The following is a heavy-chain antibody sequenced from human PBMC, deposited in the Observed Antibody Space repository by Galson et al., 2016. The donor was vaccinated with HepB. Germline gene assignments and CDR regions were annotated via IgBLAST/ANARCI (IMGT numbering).Heavy chain of an antibody. CDR3: ARGIRIVGASSYLLDF. CDR2: MNPKSGNT. Sequence: SVTVSCKASGYTFTDYDINWVRQPTGQRLEWMGWMNPKSGNTGYAENFQERVTMTRNTSMGTAAMVLNTLTAEDTAVYYCARGIRIVGASSYLLDFWGQGTQVTVSS. D-gene: IGHD1-26*01. J-gene: IGHJ4*02. CDR1: GYTFTDYD. V-gene: IGHV1-8*01.